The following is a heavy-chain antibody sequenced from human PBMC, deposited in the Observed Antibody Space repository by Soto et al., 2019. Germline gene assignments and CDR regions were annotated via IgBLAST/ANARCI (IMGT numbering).Heavy chain of an antibody. V-gene: IGHV3-9*01. CDR2: ISWNSGNI. CDR1: GFTFDDYV. CDR3: ARGLSAVPSYLDY. D-gene: IGHD3-16*01. J-gene: IGHJ4*02. Sequence: EVQLVESGGGLVQPGRSLRLSCVASGFTFDDYVMHWVRQVPGKGLEWVSGISWNSGNIDYADSVKGRFTISRDNAMNSLYLQMNSLRPEDTALYYSARGLSAVPSYLDYWGQGTLVTVSS.